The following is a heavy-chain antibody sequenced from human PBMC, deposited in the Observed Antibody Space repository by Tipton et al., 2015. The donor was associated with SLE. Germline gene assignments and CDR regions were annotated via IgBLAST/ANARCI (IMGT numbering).Heavy chain of an antibody. Sequence: SLRLSCAASGFTFTEYAFHWVRQAPGKGLEWLTIISFDGSNRYYSDSVMGRFTISRDKSKNTVDLQMNSLSVEDTAVYYCARSGSSCGGDCPDALDIWGQGTMVTVSS. J-gene: IGHJ3*02. CDR1: GFTFTEYA. CDR2: ISFDGSNR. D-gene: IGHD2-21*01. CDR3: ARSGSSCGGDCPDALDI. V-gene: IGHV3-30*04.